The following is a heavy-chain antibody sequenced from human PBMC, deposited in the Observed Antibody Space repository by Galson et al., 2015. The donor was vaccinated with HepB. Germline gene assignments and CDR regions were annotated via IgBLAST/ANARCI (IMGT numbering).Heavy chain of an antibody. V-gene: IGHV3-69-1*01. CDR2: ISTSGVV. CDR1: GINVNNDA. Sequence: LRLSCAASGINVNNDAIDWVRQAPGKGLEWLSFISTSGVVYYADSVKGRLTISRDTVKNSLYLQMNSLRAEDTAMYYCARGRDYAFDIWGLGTMVTVSS. CDR3: ARGRDYAFDI. J-gene: IGHJ3*02. D-gene: IGHD3-16*01.